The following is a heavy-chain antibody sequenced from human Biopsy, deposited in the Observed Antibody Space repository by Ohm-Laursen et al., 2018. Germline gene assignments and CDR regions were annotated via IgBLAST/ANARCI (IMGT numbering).Heavy chain of an antibody. CDR3: AKDRYNYTPIGGFSMDV. Sequence: SLRLSCAASGFTFNNYGMQWVRQAPGKGLEWVAFIFYDGSNTYYADSVKGRFTISRDNSRDTLYLQMGSLRAEDTAVYYCAKDRYNYTPIGGFSMDVWGQGTTVTVSS. CDR2: IFYDGSNT. D-gene: IGHD5-18*01. CDR1: GFTFNNYG. J-gene: IGHJ6*02. V-gene: IGHV3-30*18.